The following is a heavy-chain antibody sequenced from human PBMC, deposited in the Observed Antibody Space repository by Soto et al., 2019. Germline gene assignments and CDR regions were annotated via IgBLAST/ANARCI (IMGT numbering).Heavy chain of an antibody. CDR2: IIPIFGTA. V-gene: IGHV1-69*06. J-gene: IGHJ6*02. CDR1: GGTFSGYA. Sequence: SVKVSCKASGGTFSGYAISWVRQAPGQGLEWMGGIIPIFGTANYAQKFQGRVTITADKSTSTAYMELSSLRSEDTAVYYCASPHDFWSGYPNIYYYYYGMDVWGQGTKVTVSS. D-gene: IGHD3-3*01. CDR3: ASPHDFWSGYPNIYYYYYGMDV.